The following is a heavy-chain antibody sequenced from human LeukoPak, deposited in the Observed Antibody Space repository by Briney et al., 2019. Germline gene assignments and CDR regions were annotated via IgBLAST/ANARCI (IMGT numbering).Heavy chain of an antibody. CDR1: GFTFSSYW. Sequence: PGGSLRLSCAASGFTFSSYWMHWVRQAPGKGLVWVSRINSDGSSTSYADSVKGRFTISRDNAKNTLYLQMNSLRDEDTAVFYCARSRYDYIWGIDYWGQGTLVTISS. V-gene: IGHV3-74*01. J-gene: IGHJ4*02. CDR3: ARSRYDYIWGIDY. CDR2: INSDGSST. D-gene: IGHD3-16*01.